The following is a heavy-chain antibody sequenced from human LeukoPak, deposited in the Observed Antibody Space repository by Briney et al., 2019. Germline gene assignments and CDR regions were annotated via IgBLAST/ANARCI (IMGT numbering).Heavy chain of an antibody. Sequence: GGSLRLSCAASGFTFSSYGMHWVRQAPGKGLEWVAVIWYDGSNKYYADSVKGRFTISRDNSKNTLYLQMNSLRAEDTAVYYCARAVGQQLAPAYFQHWSQGTLVTVSS. CDR3: ARAVGQQLAPAYFQH. V-gene: IGHV3-33*01. J-gene: IGHJ1*01. CDR2: IWYDGSNK. D-gene: IGHD6-13*01. CDR1: GFTFSSYG.